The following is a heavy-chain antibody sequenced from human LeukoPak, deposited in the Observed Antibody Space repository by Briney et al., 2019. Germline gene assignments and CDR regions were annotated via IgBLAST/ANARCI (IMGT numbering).Heavy chain of an antibody. Sequence: SETLSLTCAVSGGSINSLYWSWIRQPPGKGLEWIGFIQNTGRTIYHPSLDSRVTMSVDSSKNQFSLKLRSVTAADTAVYFCARGQRSNNANPYFDSWGQGTLVTVSS. D-gene: IGHD4/OR15-4a*01. CDR3: ARGQRSNNANPYFDS. J-gene: IGHJ4*02. CDR1: GGSINSLY. CDR2: IQNTGRT. V-gene: IGHV4-59*11.